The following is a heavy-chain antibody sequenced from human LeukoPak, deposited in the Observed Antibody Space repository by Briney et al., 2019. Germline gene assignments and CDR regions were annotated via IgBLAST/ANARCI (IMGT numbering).Heavy chain of an antibody. V-gene: IGHV3-23*01. CDR3: ALYEMGAFDY. CDR2: ISGSGGST. Sequence: PGGSLRLSCAASGFAFNSYAMSWVRQAPGKGLEWVSGISGSGGSTYYADSVKGRFTISRDNAKNSLYLQMNSLRAEDTAVYYCALYEMGAFDYWGQGTLVTVSS. D-gene: IGHD1-26*01. J-gene: IGHJ4*02. CDR1: GFAFNSYA.